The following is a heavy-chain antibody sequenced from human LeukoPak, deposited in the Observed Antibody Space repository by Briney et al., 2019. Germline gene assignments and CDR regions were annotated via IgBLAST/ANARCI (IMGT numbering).Heavy chain of an antibody. Sequence: GGSLRLSCAASGFTFSSYAMSWVRQAPGKGLAWVSAISGSGGSTYYADSVKGRFTISRDNSKNTLYLQMNSLRADDLAVYYCAKDRYGGNSGWFDPWGQGTLVTVSS. J-gene: IGHJ5*02. V-gene: IGHV3-23*01. CDR1: GFTFSSYA. CDR2: ISGSGGST. CDR3: AKDRYGGNSGWFDP. D-gene: IGHD4-23*01.